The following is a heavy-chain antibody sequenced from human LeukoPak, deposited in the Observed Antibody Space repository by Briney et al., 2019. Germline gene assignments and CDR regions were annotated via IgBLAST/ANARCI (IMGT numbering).Heavy chain of an antibody. CDR3: AREGFYYDFWSGYYIHDYYYYYYMDV. CDR2: INHSGST. J-gene: IGHJ6*03. Sequence: PSETLSLTCTVSGDSITSYFWSWIRQPPGKGLEWIGEINHSGSTNYNPSLKSRVTISVDTSKNQFSLKLSSVTAADTAVYYCAREGFYYDFWSGYYIHDYYYYYYMDVWGKGTTVTVSS. V-gene: IGHV4-34*01. CDR1: GDSITSYF. D-gene: IGHD3-3*01.